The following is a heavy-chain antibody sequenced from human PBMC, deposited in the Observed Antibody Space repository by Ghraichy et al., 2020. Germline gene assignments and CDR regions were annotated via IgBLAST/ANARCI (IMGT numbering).Heavy chain of an antibody. CDR1: GYTFTGYY. CDR3: ARLLGTAMVKIFRY. J-gene: IGHJ4*02. CDR2: INPNSGGT. D-gene: IGHD5-18*01. Sequence: ASVKVSCKASGYTFTGYYMHWVRQAPGQGLEWMGWINPNSGGTNYAQKFQGRVTMTRDTSISTAYMELSRLRSDDTAVYYCARLLGTAMVKIFRYWGQGTLVTVSS. V-gene: IGHV1-2*02.